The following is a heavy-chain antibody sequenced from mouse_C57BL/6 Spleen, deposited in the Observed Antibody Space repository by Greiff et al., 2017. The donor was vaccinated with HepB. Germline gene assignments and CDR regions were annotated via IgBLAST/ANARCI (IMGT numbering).Heavy chain of an antibody. J-gene: IGHJ3*01. V-gene: IGHV1-72*01. CDR1: GYTFTSYW. CDR2: IDPNSGGT. CDR3: ARSEGIFHYDWFAY. D-gene: IGHD2-4*01. Sequence: QVQLQQSGAELVKPGASVKLSCKASGYTFTSYWMHWVKQRPGRGLEWIGRIDPNSGGTKYNEKFKSKATLTVDKPSSTAYMQLSSLTSEDSAVYYCARSEGIFHYDWFAYWGQGTLVTVSA.